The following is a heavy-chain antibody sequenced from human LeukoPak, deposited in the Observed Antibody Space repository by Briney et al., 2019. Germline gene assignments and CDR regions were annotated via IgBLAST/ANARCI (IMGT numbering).Heavy chain of an antibody. V-gene: IGHV4-59*01. D-gene: IGHD3-10*01. J-gene: IGHJ4*02. CDR3: TRGGSNFDY. Sequence: SETLSLTCTLSGGSISSYYWSWVRQPPEKGLEWIGYIYYSGRTNYTPSLKSRVTISVDTSKNQFSLQLTSVTAADTAVYFCTRGGSNFDYWGQGTLVTVSS. CDR2: IYYSGRT. CDR1: GGSISSYY.